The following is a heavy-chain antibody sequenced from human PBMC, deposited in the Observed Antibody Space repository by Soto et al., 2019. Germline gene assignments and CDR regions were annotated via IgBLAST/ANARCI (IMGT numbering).Heavy chain of an antibody. CDR1: GYRFNDYA. J-gene: IGHJ5*02. V-gene: IGHV1-18*01. D-gene: IGHD2-21*01. CDR3: VRDPRDYCGSRTSPHP. CDR2: ISAYSGQT. Sequence: ASVKVSCKASGYRFNDYAISWVRQAPGQGLEWMGWISAYSGQTNLAEKFKGRVTMTAEASTTTAYIELRSLRSDDTAIYFCVRDPRDYCGSRTSPHPCCQGTLRTVS.